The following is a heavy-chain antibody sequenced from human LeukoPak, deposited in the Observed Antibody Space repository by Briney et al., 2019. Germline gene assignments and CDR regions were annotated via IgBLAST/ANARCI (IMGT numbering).Heavy chain of an antibody. CDR2: IKRNTQGATT. CDR3: TTHPGYESY. CDR1: GFTFNLAW. J-gene: IGHJ4*02. Sequence: GGSLRLSCATSGFTFNLAWMSWVRPAPGKGLELVGRIKRNTQGATTDYAAAVKGRFTISRDDSKNTLYLQMHSMQIEDTGVYYCTTHPGYESYRGQGTLVTVSS. D-gene: IGHD2-15*01. V-gene: IGHV3-15*01.